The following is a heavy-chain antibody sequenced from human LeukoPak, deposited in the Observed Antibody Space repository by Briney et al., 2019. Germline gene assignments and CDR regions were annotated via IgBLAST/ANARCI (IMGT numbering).Heavy chain of an antibody. V-gene: IGHV3-7*03. CDR1: GFTFTTYW. J-gene: IGHJ6*03. Sequence: GGSLRLSCAASGFTFTTYWMSWVRQAPGKGLEWVANIKQDGTEKYYVDSVKGRFTISRDNAKNSLYLQMNSLRAEDTALYYCAREGQDRWYDFWSGYYPYYYYYMDVWGKGTTVTVSS. D-gene: IGHD3-3*01. CDR2: IKQDGTEK. CDR3: AREGQDRWYDFWSGYYPYYYYYMDV.